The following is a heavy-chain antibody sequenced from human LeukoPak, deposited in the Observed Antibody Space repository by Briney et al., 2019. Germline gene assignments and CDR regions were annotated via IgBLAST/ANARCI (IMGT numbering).Heavy chain of an antibody. V-gene: IGHV1-8*01. CDR2: MNPNSGNT. Sequence: ASVKVSCKASGYTFTSNDINWVRQATGQGLEWMGWMNPNSGNTGYAHNFQGRVTMTRNTSISTAYMELSSLRSEDTAVYYCARGWGPYFTYYDFWSGYSPYYYYGMDVWGQGTTVTASS. CDR3: ARGWGPYFTYYDFWSGYSPYYYYGMDV. D-gene: IGHD3-3*01. CDR1: GYTFTSND. J-gene: IGHJ6*02.